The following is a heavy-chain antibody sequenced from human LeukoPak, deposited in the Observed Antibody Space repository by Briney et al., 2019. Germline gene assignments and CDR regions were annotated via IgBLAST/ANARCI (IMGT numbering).Heavy chain of an antibody. D-gene: IGHD4-23*01. CDR1: GFTFSSYW. J-gene: IGHJ4*02. V-gene: IGHV3-74*01. Sequence: PGGSLRLSCAASGFTFSSYWMHWVRQAPGKGLGWVSRINSDGSSTSYADSVKGRFTISRDNAKNTLYLQMNSLRAEDTAVYYCARDTVVTPKYYFDYWGQGTLVTVSS. CDR2: INSDGSST. CDR3: ARDTVVTPKYYFDY.